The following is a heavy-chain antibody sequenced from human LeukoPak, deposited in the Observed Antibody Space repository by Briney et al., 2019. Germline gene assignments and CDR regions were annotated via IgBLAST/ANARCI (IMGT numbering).Heavy chain of an antibody. D-gene: IGHD3-16*02. CDR1: GYSISSGYY. Sequence: SETLSLTCTVSGYSISSGYYWGWIRQPPGKGLEWIGSIYHSGSTYYNPSLKSRVTISVDTSKNQFSLKLSSVTAADTAVYYCARHAPYYDYVWGSYRYLTYYFDYWGQGTLVTVSS. V-gene: IGHV4-38-2*02. CDR3: ARHAPYYDYVWGSYRYLTYYFDY. J-gene: IGHJ4*02. CDR2: IYHSGST.